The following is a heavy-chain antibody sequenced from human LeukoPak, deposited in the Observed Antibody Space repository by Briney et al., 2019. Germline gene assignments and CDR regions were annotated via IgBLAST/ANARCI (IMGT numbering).Heavy chain of an antibody. V-gene: IGHV3-21*01. CDR1: GFTFSSYS. CDR2: ISSSSSYI. J-gene: IGHJ6*02. Sequence: GGSLRLSCAASGFTFSSYSMNWVRQAPGKGLEWVSSISSSSSYIYYADSVKGRFTISRDNAKNSLYLQMNSLRAGDTAVYYCARGNLCSYYDFCSLDVWGQGTTVTVSS. D-gene: IGHD3-3*01. CDR3: ARGNLCSYYDFCSLDV.